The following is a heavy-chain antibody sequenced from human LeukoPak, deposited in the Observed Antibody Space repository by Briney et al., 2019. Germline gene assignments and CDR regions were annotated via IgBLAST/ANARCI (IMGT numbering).Heavy chain of an antibody. J-gene: IGHJ3*02. D-gene: IGHD1-26*01. CDR3: ARDHGSESGAFDI. V-gene: IGHV4-59*01. CDR1: SGSISSYY. CDR2: IHYSGTT. Sequence: SETLSLTCTVSSGSISSYYWSWIRQPPGKGLEWIGYIHYSGTTNYNPSLKSRVTISIDTSKNQFSLKLSSVTAADTAVYYCARDHGSESGAFDIWGQGTMVTASA.